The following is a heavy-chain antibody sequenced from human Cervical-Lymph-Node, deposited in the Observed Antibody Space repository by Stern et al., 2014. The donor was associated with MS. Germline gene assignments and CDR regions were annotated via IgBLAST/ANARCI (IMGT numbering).Heavy chain of an antibody. CDR1: GFTVSSTY. V-gene: IGHV3-53*01. CDR3: ARVPPGYGSNSFFDY. Sequence: EVQLVESGGGLIQPGGSLRLSCAPSGFTVSSTYMSWVRQAPGRGLEWVSIIFTGGATAYAVSVKGRFTIARDNSRNTLYLQMNSLRAEDTAFYYCARVPPGYGSNSFFDYWGQGNLVTVSS. J-gene: IGHJ4*02. D-gene: IGHD4-23*01. CDR2: IFTGGAT.